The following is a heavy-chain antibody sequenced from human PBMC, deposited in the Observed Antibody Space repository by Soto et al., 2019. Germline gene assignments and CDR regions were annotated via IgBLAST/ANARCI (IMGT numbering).Heavy chain of an antibody. CDR3: AKFKNSYYYGLDV. J-gene: IGHJ6*02. CDR1: GGSFSGYY. CDR2: INQSGGN. V-gene: IGHV4-34*01. Sequence: SETLSLTCRVYGGSFSGYYWSGVRQPPGKGLEWIGAINQSGGNNYNPSLKSRVTISVDKYKNQFSLSLSSVTAADTAIYYCAKFKNSYYYGLDVWGPGTAVT.